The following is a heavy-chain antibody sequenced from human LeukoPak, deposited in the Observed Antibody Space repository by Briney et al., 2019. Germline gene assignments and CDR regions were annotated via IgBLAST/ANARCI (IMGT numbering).Heavy chain of an antibody. J-gene: IGHJ5*02. CDR3: ARRTIAKYCDFWSGYNNWFDP. V-gene: IGHV5-51*01. D-gene: IGHD3-3*01. CDR1: GYSFTSYW. Sequence: GESLKISCKGSGYSFTSYWIGWVRQMPGKGLEWMGIIYPGDSDTRYSPSFQGQVTISADKSISTAYLQWSSLKASDTAMYYCARRTIAKYCDFWSGYNNWFDPWGQGTLVTVSS. CDR2: IYPGDSDT.